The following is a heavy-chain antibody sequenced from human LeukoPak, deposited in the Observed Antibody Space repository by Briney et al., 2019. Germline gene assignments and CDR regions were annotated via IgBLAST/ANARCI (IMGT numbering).Heavy chain of an antibody. D-gene: IGHD2/OR15-2a*01. J-gene: IGHJ4*02. V-gene: IGHV3-74*01. CDR1: GFAFSSYW. CDR2: INPDARTT. Sequence: GGSLRLSCAASGFAFSSYWMHWVRRPPGEGMVWVSHINPDARTTTYADSVKGRLTISRDNAQNTLYLQMNSLRAEDTAVYYCARGTALQDYWGQGTLVTVSS. CDR3: ARGTALQDY.